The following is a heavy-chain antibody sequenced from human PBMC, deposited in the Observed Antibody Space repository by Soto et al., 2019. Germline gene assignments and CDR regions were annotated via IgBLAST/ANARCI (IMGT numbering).Heavy chain of an antibody. Sequence: SETLSLTCTVSGGSVSNGMYYWSWIRQPPWKGLEWIGNVYFTGSTYYNPSLKSRVTISVDTSKNQFSLKLSSVTAADTAVYYCARHYYDSSGYHYINGFDIWGQGTTVTVSS. J-gene: IGHJ3*02. CDR3: ARHYYDSSGYHYINGFDI. CDR2: VYFTGST. D-gene: IGHD3-22*01. V-gene: IGHV4-61*01. CDR1: GGSVSNGMYY.